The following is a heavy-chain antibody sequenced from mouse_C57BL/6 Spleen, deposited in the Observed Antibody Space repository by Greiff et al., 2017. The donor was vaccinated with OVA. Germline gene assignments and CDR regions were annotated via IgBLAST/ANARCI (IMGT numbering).Heavy chain of an antibody. D-gene: IGHD2-5*01. J-gene: IGHJ3*01. Sequence: DVQLQESGGGLVKPGGSLKLSCAASGFTFSDYGMHWVRQAPEKGLEWVAYISSGSSTIYYADTVKGRFTISSDNAKNTLFLQMTSLRSEDTAMYYCAMDYYSNYGLAWFAYWGQGTLVTVSA. CDR3: AMDYYSNYGLAWFAY. CDR2: ISSGSSTI. V-gene: IGHV5-17*01. CDR1: GFTFSDYG.